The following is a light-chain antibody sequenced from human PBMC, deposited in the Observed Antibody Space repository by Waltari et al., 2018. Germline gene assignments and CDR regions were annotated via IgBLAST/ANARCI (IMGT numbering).Light chain of an antibody. CDR1: QSLLSSFNSKTY. V-gene: IGKV4-1*01. CDR2: WAS. Sequence: DIVLTQSRDSLAVSLGERATINCKSSQSLLSSFNSKTYIAWYQQKPGQPPKLLINWASARGSGVPERFSGSGSETDFTLTISSLQAEDVAVYYCHHYYIPPLTFGQGTRLEIK. J-gene: IGKJ5*01. CDR3: HHYYIPPLT.